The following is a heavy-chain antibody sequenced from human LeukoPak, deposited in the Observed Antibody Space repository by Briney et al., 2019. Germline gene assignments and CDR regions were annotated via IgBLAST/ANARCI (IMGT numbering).Heavy chain of an antibody. D-gene: IGHD5-24*01. V-gene: IGHV3-53*05. CDR1: GFTVSSNY. CDR3: AKCVEMATIRDAFDI. Sequence: PGGSLRLSCAASGFTVSSNYMSWVRQAPGKGLEWVSVIYSGGSTYYADSVKGRFTTSRDNAKNSLYLQMNSLRAEDTALYYCAKCVEMATIRDAFDIWGQGTMVTVSS. CDR2: IYSGGST. J-gene: IGHJ3*02.